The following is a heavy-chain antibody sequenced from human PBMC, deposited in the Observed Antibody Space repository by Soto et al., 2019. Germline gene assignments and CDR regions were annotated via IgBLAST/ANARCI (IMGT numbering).Heavy chain of an antibody. D-gene: IGHD3-9*01. CDR3: ARIGILTGYYRAMDY. CDR2: IYYSGST. Sequence: PSETLSLTCAVSGGSISSGGYSGSWIRRPPGKGLEWIGYIYYSGSTYYNPSLKSRVTISVDTSKNQFPLKLSSVTAADTAVYYSARIGILTGYYRAMDYWGQGTLVTVSS. V-gene: IGHV4-31*11. CDR1: GGSISSGGYS. J-gene: IGHJ4*02.